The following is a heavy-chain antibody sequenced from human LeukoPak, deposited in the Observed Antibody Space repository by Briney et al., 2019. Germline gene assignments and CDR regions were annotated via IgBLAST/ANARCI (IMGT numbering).Heavy chain of an antibody. CDR2: IWYDGRNK. Sequence: GRSLRLSCAASGFAFSSFGMHWARQAPGKGLEWVALIWYDGRNKYYTDSVKGRLTISRDNSKNTLYLQMNSLRAEDTAIYYCAREGPRGNSQFDYWGQGTLVTVSS. D-gene: IGHD2/OR15-2a*01. V-gene: IGHV3-33*08. J-gene: IGHJ4*02. CDR3: AREGPRGNSQFDY. CDR1: GFAFSSFG.